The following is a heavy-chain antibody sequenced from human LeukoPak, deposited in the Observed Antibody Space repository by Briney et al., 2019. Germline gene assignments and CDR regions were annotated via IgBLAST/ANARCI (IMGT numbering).Heavy chain of an antibody. CDR1: GFTFSSYA. CDR3: AKDRYRYFDY. Sequence: GGSLRLSCAASGFTFSSYAMHWVRQAPGKGLEWVAVISYDGSNKYYADYVKGRFTISRDNAKNSLYLQMNSLRAEDTAVYYCAKDRYRYFDYWGQGTLVTVSS. J-gene: IGHJ4*02. D-gene: IGHD1-14*01. V-gene: IGHV3-30-3*01. CDR2: ISYDGSNK.